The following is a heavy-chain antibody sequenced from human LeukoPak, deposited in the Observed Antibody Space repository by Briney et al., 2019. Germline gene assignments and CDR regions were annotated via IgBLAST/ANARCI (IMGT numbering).Heavy chain of an antibody. V-gene: IGHV4-59*01. D-gene: IGHD3-22*01. CDR1: GGSISSYC. Sequence: SETLSLTCTVSGGSISSYCRGWIRQLPGKGLEWIGYIYYSGNTNYNPSLKSRVTISVETSKNQFSLKLSSVTAADTAVYYCARVTGYMIEDYFDYWGQGTLVTVSS. J-gene: IGHJ4*02. CDR2: IYYSGNT. CDR3: ARVTGYMIEDYFDY.